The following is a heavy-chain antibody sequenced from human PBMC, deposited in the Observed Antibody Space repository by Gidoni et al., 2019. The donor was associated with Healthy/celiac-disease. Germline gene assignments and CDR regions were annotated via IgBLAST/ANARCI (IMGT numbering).Heavy chain of an antibody. D-gene: IGHD4-17*01. Sequence: QVQLQESGPGLVKPSQTLSLTCTVSGGPISSGGYYLSWIRHHPGKGLGWIGYIYYSGSTYYNPSLKSRVTISVDTSKNQVSLKRSSVTAADTAVYYWARGRGLTTVTRDHWYCDLWGRGTLVTVSS. CDR3: ARGRGLTTVTRDHWYCDL. V-gene: IGHV4-31*03. J-gene: IGHJ2*01. CDR1: GGPISSGGYY. CDR2: IYYSGST.